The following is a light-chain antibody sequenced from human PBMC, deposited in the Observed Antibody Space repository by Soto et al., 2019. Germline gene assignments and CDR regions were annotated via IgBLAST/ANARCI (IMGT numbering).Light chain of an antibody. CDR1: QSVLFVSNNKNY. CDR3: QQYGSPPQT. V-gene: IGKV3-20*01. Sequence: VLTQSPDSLAVSLGGRATIHCRSNQSVLFVSNNKNYLAWYQQKPGQAPRLLIYGASSRATGIPDRISGSGSGTDFTLTISRLEPEDFAVYYCQQYGSPPQTFGQGTKVDIK. CDR2: GAS. J-gene: IGKJ1*01.